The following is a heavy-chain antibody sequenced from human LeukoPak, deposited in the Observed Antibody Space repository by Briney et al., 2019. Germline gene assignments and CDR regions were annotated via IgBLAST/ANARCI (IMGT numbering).Heavy chain of an antibody. CDR2: IIPIFGTA. J-gene: IGHJ6*03. V-gene: IGHV1-69*13. Sequence: GASVKVSCKASGGTFSSYAISWVRRAPGQGLEWMGGIIPIFGTANYAQKFQGRVTITADESTSTAYMELSSLRSEDTAVYYCARADTAMVTAGENYYYYMDVWGKGTTVTVSS. D-gene: IGHD5-18*01. CDR3: ARADTAMVTAGENYYYYMDV. CDR1: GGTFSSYA.